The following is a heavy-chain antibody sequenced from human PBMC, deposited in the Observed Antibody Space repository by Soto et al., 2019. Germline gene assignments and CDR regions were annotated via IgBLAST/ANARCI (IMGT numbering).Heavy chain of an antibody. Sequence: QVQLQESGPGLVKPSETLSLTCTVSGGSINSYYWSWIRQPPGKGLEWIGYIYYSGTTQYNPSLKSRVNISIDTCNTQFSLKLSAVTVAATDMYYCARGPEGFEIWGQGTVVTVSS. J-gene: IGHJ3*02. CDR2: IYYSGTT. CDR3: ARGPEGFEI. V-gene: IGHV4-59*01. CDR1: GGSINSYY.